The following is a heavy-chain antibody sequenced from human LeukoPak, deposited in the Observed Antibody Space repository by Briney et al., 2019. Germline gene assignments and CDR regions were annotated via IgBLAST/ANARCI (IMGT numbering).Heavy chain of an antibody. CDR3: ARGWYAFDI. CDR2: INHSGST. J-gene: IGHJ3*02. Sequence: SETLSLTCAVYGGSFSGYYWSWIRQPPGKGLEWIGEINHSGSTNYNPSLKSRVTISVDTSKNQFSLKLSSVTAADAAVYYCARGWYAFDIWGQGTMVTVSS. D-gene: IGHD2-15*01. V-gene: IGHV4-34*01. CDR1: GGSFSGYY.